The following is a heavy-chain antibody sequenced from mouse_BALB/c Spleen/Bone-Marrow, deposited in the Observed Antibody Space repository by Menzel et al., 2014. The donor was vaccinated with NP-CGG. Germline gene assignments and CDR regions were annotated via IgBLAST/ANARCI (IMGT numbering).Heavy chain of an antibody. J-gene: IGHJ2*01. D-gene: IGHD3-1*01. CDR2: ISSGGSYT. Sequence: EVMLVESGGGLVKPGGSLKLSCAASGFTFSYYAMSWVRQSPEKSLEWVAEISSGGSYTYYPDTVTGRFTIPRDDAKNTLYLEMSSLRSEDTAMYYRARDSSGYFDYWGQGTTLTVSS. V-gene: IGHV5-9-4*01. CDR1: GFTFSYYA. CDR3: ARDSSGYFDY.